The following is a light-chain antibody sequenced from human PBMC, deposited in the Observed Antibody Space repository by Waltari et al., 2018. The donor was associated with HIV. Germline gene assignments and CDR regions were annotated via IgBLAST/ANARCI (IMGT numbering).Light chain of an antibody. J-gene: IGKJ2*01. V-gene: IGKV3-15*01. CDR1: QGVGTN. CDR2: RSR. CDR3: QQFENWPSYT. Sequence: EIILTQSPAILSASPGDRVTLTCRASQGVGTNLAWYQQKSGQAPRRLLARSRTPAPGGPGRFSGSGSGTYFTLTISNLQSDDFAVYYCQQFENWPSYTFGQGTKL.